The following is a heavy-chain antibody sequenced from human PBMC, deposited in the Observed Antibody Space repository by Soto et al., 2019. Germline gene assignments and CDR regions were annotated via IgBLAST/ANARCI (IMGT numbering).Heavy chain of an antibody. V-gene: IGHV3-9*01. J-gene: IGHJ4*02. Sequence: HPGGSLRLSCAASGFTFDDYAMHWVRQAPGKGLEWVSGISWNSGSIGYADSVKGRFTISRDNAKNSLYLQMNSLRAEDTALYYCAKTAGRWLQLRPDYWGQGTLVTVSS. CDR3: AKTAGRWLQLRPDY. D-gene: IGHD5-12*01. CDR1: GFTFDDYA. CDR2: ISWNSGSI.